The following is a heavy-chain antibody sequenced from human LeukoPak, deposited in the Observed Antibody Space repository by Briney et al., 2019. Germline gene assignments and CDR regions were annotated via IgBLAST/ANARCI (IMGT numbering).Heavy chain of an antibody. D-gene: IGHD5-12*01. Sequence: SETLSLTCTVSGGSISSYYWSWIRQPAGKGLERIGRIYTSGSTSYNPSLKSRVTMSVDTSKNQFSLKLSSVTAADTAVYYCASSQWLASYYYYGMDVWGQGTTVTVSS. CDR3: ASSQWLASYYYYGMDV. J-gene: IGHJ6*02. CDR2: IYTSGST. CDR1: GGSISSYY. V-gene: IGHV4-4*07.